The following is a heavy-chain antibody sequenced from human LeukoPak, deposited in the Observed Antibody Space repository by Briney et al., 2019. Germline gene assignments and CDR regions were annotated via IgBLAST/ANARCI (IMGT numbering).Heavy chain of an antibody. D-gene: IGHD6-13*01. CDR2: FDPEDGET. V-gene: IGHV1-24*01. CDR3: ARGLTAAGPKTGDY. CDR1: GYTFTSYY. Sequence: ASVKVSCKASGYTFTSYYMHWVRQAPGKGLEWMGGFDPEDGETIYAQKFQGRVTMTEDTSTDTAYTELRSLRSDDTAVYYCARGLTAAGPKTGDYWGQGTLVTVSS. J-gene: IGHJ4*02.